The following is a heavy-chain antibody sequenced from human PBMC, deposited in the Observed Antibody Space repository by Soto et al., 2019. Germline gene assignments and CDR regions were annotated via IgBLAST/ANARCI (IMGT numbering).Heavy chain of an antibody. CDR2: INPGNSDT. Sequence: EVQLVQSGAEVKKSGGSLKISCEGSGFIFSRYKIGWVRQMPGKGLEWMGIINPGNSDTTYSPSFQGQVTISADNSINTAYLQWSSLRASDTAVYYCMRSDGDSNYFYYGMDVWGQGTTVTVSS. CDR1: GFIFSRYK. CDR3: MRSDGDSNYFYYGMDV. V-gene: IGHV5-51*01. D-gene: IGHD2-21*02. J-gene: IGHJ6*02.